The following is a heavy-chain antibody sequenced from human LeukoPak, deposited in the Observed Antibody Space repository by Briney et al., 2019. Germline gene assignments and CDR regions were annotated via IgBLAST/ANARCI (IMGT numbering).Heavy chain of an antibody. V-gene: IGHV4-34*01. D-gene: IGHD2-15*01. CDR2: INHSGST. Sequence: PSETLSLTCAVYGGSFSGHYWSWIRQPPGKGLEWIGEINHSGSTNYNPSLKSRVTISVDTSKNQFSLKLSSVTAADTAVYYCARGSRSQYYYYMDVWGKGTTVTVSS. CDR3: ARGSRSQYYYYMDV. CDR1: GGSFSGHY. J-gene: IGHJ6*03.